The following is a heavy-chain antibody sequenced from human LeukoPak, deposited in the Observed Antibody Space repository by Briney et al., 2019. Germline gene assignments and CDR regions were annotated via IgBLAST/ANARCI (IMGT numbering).Heavy chain of an antibody. J-gene: IGHJ3*02. D-gene: IGHD2-15*01. CDR1: GFTFSSYA. V-gene: IGHV3-23*01. CDR2: ISGSGGST. CDR3: ANPILPEVVVAVSDAFDI. Sequence: HPGGSLRLSCAASGFTFSSYAMSWVRQAPGKGLEWVSAISGSGGSTYYAASVKGRFTISRDNSKNTLYLQMNSLRAEDTAVYYYANPILPEVVVAVSDAFDIWGQGTMVTVSS.